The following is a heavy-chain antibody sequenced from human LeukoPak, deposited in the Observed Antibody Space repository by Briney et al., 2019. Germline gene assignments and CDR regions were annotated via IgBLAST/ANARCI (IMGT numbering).Heavy chain of an antibody. Sequence: GRSLRLSCAASGFTFSSYGMHWVRQAPGKGLEWVAVIWYDGSNKYYADSVKGRFTISRDNSKNTLYLQMNSLRAEDTAVYYCARGGSSSSWFYYFDYWGQGTLVTVSS. D-gene: IGHD6-13*01. CDR2: IWYDGSNK. CDR3: ARGGSSSSWFYYFDY. CDR1: GFTFSSYG. J-gene: IGHJ4*02. V-gene: IGHV3-33*01.